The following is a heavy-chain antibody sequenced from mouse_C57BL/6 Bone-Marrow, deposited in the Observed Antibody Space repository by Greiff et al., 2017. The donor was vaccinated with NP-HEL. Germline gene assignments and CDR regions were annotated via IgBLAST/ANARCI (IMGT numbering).Heavy chain of an antibody. CDR1: GFTFSSYG. V-gene: IGHV5-6*01. Sequence: DVQLVESGGDLVKPGGSLKLSCAASGFTFSSYGMSWVRQTPDQRLEWVATISSGGSYTNYPASVQGRFTLTRDNAKNTLYLQMSSLNSEDTAMYYCARRLYFDVWGTGTTVTVSS. J-gene: IGHJ1*03. CDR3: ARRLYFDV. CDR2: ISSGGSYT.